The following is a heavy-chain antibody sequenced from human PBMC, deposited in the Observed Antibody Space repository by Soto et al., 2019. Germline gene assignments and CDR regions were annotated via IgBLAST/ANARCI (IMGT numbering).Heavy chain of an antibody. J-gene: IGHJ4*02. D-gene: IGHD3-9*01. Sequence: SETLSLTCAVYGGSFSGYYWSWIRQPPGKGLEWIGEINHSGSTNYNPSLKSRVTISVDTSKNQFSLKLSSVTAADTAVYYCARGRGYDILTGYYEPDYYFDYWGQGTLVTVSS. CDR3: ARGRGYDILTGYYEPDYYFDY. CDR2: INHSGST. V-gene: IGHV4-34*01. CDR1: GGSFSGYY.